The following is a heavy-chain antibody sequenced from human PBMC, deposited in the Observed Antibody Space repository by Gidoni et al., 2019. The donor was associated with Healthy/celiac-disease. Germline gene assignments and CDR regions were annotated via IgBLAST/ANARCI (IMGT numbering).Heavy chain of an antibody. V-gene: IGHV3-49*05. J-gene: IGHJ4*02. CDR1: GFTFGSYL. D-gene: IGHD4-17*01. Sequence: EVQLVESGGGLVKPGRSLRLSCTGSGFTFGSYLVTWFRQAPGKGLEWVGFIRSKVYGGTTEYAASVNGRFTISRDDSKTIAYLQMNSLKTEDTAMYYCTRLSGDYERYFDFWGQGTLVTVSS. CDR3: TRLSGDYERYFDF. CDR2: IRSKVYGGTT.